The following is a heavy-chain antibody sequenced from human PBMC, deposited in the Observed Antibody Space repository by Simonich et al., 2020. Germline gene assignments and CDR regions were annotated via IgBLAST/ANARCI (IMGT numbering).Heavy chain of an antibody. D-gene: IGHD7-27*01. CDR3: ARDGLGTAYYYYMDV. CDR1: GFTFSSYW. J-gene: IGHJ6*03. CDR2: IKQDGSGK. V-gene: IGHV3-7*01. Sequence: EVQLVESGGGLVQPGGSPRLSCAASGFTFSSYWMSWVRQAPGKGLEWVANIKQDGSGKYYVDSVKGRFTISRDNAKNSLYLQMNSLRAEDTAVYYCARDGLGTAYYYYMDVWGKGTTVTVSS.